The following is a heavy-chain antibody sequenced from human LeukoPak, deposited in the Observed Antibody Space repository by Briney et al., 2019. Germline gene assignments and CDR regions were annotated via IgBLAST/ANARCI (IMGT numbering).Heavy chain of an antibody. CDR1: GFTFSSYW. CDR3: AREATSSWYHLNYYYYYYMDV. D-gene: IGHD6-13*01. Sequence: GGSLRLSCAASGFTFSSYWMSWVRQAPGKGLEWVAHIKQDGSEKYYVDSVKGRFTISRDNAKNSLYLQMNSLRAEDTAVYYCAREATSSWYHLNYYYYYYMDVWGKGTTVTISS. CDR2: IKQDGSEK. J-gene: IGHJ6*03. V-gene: IGHV3-7*01.